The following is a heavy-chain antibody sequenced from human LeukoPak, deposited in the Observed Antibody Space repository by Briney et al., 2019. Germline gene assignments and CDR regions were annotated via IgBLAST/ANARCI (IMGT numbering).Heavy chain of an antibody. CDR2: IYHSGST. Sequence: KPSETLSLTCTVSGYSISSGYYWGWIRQPPGKGLEWIGSIYHSGSTYYNPSLKSRVTISVDTSKNQFSLKLSSVTAADTAVYYCAAGAAGLYYYYMDVWGKGTTVTVSS. J-gene: IGHJ6*03. CDR3: AAGAAGLYYYYMDV. CDR1: GYSISSGYY. V-gene: IGHV4-38-2*02. D-gene: IGHD6-13*01.